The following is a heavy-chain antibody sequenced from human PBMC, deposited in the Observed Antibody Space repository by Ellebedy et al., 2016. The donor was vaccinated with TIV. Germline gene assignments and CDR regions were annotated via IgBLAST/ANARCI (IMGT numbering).Heavy chain of an antibody. CDR2: IRSSGTIM. CDR1: GFSFSSYD. D-gene: IGHD6-19*01. Sequence: PGGSLRLSCAASGFSFSSYDINWVRQAPGKGLEWVANIRSSGTIMYYADSVKGRFTISRDNAKNSLYLQMHSLRAEDTAVYYCARESSAWPPYYFDYWGRGTLVTVSS. V-gene: IGHV3-48*03. J-gene: IGHJ4*02. CDR3: ARESSAWPPYYFDY.